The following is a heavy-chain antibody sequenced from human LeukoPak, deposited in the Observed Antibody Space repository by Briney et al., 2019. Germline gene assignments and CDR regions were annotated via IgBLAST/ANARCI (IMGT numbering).Heavy chain of an antibody. V-gene: IGHV4-31*03. Sequence: PSETLSLSCTVSGGSISSGDYFWSWIRQHPGKGLEWIGYIHYSGSTYSNPSLKSRVTMSVDTSENQFSLKLSFVTAADTAVYYCARRRGNTSGFQGYYFDYWGQGTLVTVSS. J-gene: IGHJ4*02. CDR2: IHYSGST. CDR1: GGSISSGDYF. CDR3: ARRRGNTSGFQGYYFDY. D-gene: IGHD6-19*01.